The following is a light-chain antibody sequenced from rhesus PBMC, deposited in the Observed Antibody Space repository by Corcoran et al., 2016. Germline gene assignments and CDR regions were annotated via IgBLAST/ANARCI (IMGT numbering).Light chain of an antibody. V-gene: IGKV3-42*02. CDR2: DAS. Sequence: ETVVTQSPATLSLSPGERATLSCRASQSVGSNLAWYQQTPGQAPRLLIYDASRRASGIPDNFSGSGSGTAFTLTIRGLGPEDGGLYYCQQYNSWYSFGQGTKVEIK. CDR1: QSVGSN. CDR3: QQYNSWYS. J-gene: IGKJ2*01.